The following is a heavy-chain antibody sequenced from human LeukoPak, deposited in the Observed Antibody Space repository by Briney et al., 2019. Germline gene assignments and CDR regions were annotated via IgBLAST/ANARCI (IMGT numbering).Heavy chain of an antibody. J-gene: IGHJ3*02. CDR2: IYPGDSDI. CDR3: ARLGVVTAPGAFDI. Sequence: GESLKISCKGSGYSFTNYWIGWVRQMAGEGLEWMGIIYPGDSDIRYSPSFQGQVTISADKSISTAYVQWSSLKASDSAMYYCARLGVVTAPGAFDIWGQGTMVTVSS. CDR1: GYSFTNYW. D-gene: IGHD2-21*02. V-gene: IGHV5-51*01.